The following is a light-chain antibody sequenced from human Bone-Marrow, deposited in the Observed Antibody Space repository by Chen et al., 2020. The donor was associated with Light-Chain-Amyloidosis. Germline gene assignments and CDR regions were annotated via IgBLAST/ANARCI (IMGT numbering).Light chain of an antibody. J-gene: IGLJ1*01. V-gene: IGLV2-11*01. CDR1: SSDVGAYNY. CDR3: SSYTGADNLFV. Sequence: QSALTQPRSVSGSPGHTVTISCTGTSSDVGAYNYVSWYQQHSGEAPKFIIYDVDKRPSGVPDRFSGSKSGNTASLTISGLQPEDDADYYCSSYTGADNLFVFGSGTSVTVL. CDR2: DVD.